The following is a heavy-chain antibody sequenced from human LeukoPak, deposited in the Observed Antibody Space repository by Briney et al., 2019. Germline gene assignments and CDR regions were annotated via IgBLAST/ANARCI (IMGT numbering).Heavy chain of an antibody. CDR2: IYSSGST. Sequence: SETLSLNCTVSGGSINTYYWSGLRRPAGKGLEWIGRIYSSGSTNYNPSLKSRITMSVDMSKNQFSLRLSSVTAADTAVYYCARVRYYYDGSGNNAYYFDLWGQGTLVTVAS. J-gene: IGHJ4*02. V-gene: IGHV4-4*07. CDR3: ARVRYYYDGSGNNAYYFDL. CDR1: GGSINTYY. D-gene: IGHD3-22*01.